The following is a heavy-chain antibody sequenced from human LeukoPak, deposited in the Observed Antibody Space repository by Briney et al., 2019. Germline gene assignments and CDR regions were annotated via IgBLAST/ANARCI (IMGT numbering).Heavy chain of an antibody. CDR3: ARGGVVVPAAINY. Sequence: PGGSLRLSCAASGFTFSSYGMHWVRQAPGKGLEWVAVIWYDGSNKYYADSVKGRFTISRDNSKNTLYLQMNSLRAEDTAVYYCARGGVVVPAAINYWGQGTLVTVSS. D-gene: IGHD2-2*01. CDR1: GFTFSSYG. V-gene: IGHV3-33*01. J-gene: IGHJ4*02. CDR2: IWYDGSNK.